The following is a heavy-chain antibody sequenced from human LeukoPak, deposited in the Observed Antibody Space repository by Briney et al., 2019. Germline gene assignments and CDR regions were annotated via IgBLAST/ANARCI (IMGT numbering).Heavy chain of an antibody. V-gene: IGHV7-4-1*02. J-gene: IGHJ3*02. Sequence: ASVKVSCKASGGTFSSYAISWVRQAPGQGLEWMGGIITNTGNPTYAQGFTGRLVFSLDTSVSTAYLQISSLKAEDTAVYYCARERGDRDTFDIWGQGTMVTVSS. CDR2: IITNTGNP. CDR1: GGTFSSYA. CDR3: ARERGDRDTFDI. D-gene: IGHD7-27*01.